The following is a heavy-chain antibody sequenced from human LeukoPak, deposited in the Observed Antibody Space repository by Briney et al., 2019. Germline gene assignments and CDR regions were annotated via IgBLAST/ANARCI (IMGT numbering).Heavy chain of an antibody. D-gene: IGHD4-17*01. V-gene: IGHV3-48*03. CDR3: AREYGDYPGS. J-gene: IGHJ4*02. CDR2: ISSSGSTI. CDR1: GFTFSSYE. Sequence: GGSLRLSCAASGFTFSSYEMNWVRQAPGKGLEWGSYISSSGSTIYYADSVKGRFTISRGNAKNSLYLQMNSLRAEDTAVYYCAREYGDYPGSWGQGTLVTVSP.